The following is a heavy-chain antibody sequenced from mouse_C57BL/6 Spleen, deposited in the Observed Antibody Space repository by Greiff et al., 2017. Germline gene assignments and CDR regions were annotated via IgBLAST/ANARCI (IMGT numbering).Heavy chain of an antibody. Sequence: QVQLQQPGAELVKPGASVKLSCKASGYTFTSYWMHWVKQRPGQGLEWIGMIHPNSGSTNYNEKFKSKATLTVDTSSSTAYMQLSRLTSEDSAVYSSAIVPELGRVYAMDYWGQGTSVTVSS. CDR3: AIVPELGRVYAMDY. D-gene: IGHD4-1*01. CDR1: GYTFTSYW. J-gene: IGHJ4*01. CDR2: IHPNSGST. V-gene: IGHV1-64*01.